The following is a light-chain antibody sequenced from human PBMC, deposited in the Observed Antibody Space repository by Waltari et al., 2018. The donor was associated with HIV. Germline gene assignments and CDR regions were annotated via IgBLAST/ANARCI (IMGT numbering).Light chain of an antibody. CDR3: CSYGGTYNV. CDR1: SSDVGGYNS. CDR2: EVS. V-gene: IGLV2-11*01. Sequence: QSALTQPRSVSGSPGQSVTISCTGTSSDVGGYNSVSWYQQHPGKAPKLLIYEVSKLPSGVPDRFSGSKSGNTASLTISGLRADDEADYYCCSYGGTYNVFGTGTKVTIL. J-gene: IGLJ1*01.